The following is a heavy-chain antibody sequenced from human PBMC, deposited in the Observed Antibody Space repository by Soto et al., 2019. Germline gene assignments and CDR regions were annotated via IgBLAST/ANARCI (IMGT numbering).Heavy chain of an antibody. D-gene: IGHD4-17*01. CDR1: GYTFTTYG. J-gene: IGHJ4*02. V-gene: IGHV1-18*04. CDR2: ISPHNGQT. CDR3: ARDVDVLTTPPGDY. Sequence: ASVKVSCKTSGYTFTTYGISWVRQAPGQGLQWMGWISPHNGQTNYAQNFQGRVTLTTDTSTNTAFMELRSLRSDDTAIYYCARDVDVLTTPPGDYWGQGTLVT.